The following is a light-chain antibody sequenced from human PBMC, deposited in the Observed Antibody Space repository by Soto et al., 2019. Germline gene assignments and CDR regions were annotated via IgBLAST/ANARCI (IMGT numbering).Light chain of an antibody. V-gene: IGKV3-15*01. CDR3: QQHNDWPT. CDR1: QSVTYN. Sequence: EVVLTQSPATLSVSPGERVTLSCRATQSVTYNLAWYQQKPGQAPRLHIHDASTRATGILARFSGSGSGTEFILTISSVESEDFAIYYCQQHNDWPTFGQGTRLEI. J-gene: IGKJ5*01. CDR2: DAS.